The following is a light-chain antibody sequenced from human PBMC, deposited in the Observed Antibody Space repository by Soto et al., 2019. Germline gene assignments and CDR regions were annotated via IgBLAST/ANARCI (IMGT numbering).Light chain of an antibody. CDR1: QSISTW. CDR3: QQYNSYST. Sequence: DIQMTQSPSTVSASVGDRVPITCRASQSISTWLAWYQQKPGKAPKLLIYDASSLESGVPSRFSGSGSGTEFTLTISSLQPEDFASYYCQQYNSYSTFGQGTKVDI. V-gene: IGKV1-5*01. CDR2: DAS. J-gene: IGKJ1*01.